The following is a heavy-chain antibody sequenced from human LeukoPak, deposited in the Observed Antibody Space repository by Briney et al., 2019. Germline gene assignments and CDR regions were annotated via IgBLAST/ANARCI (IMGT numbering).Heavy chain of an antibody. CDR1: GFSLSTSGVG. CDR2: IYWDDDK. D-gene: IGHD2-8*01. Sequence: SGPTLVKPTQTLTLTCTFSGFSLSTSGVGVGWIRQPPGKALEWLALIYWDDDKRYSPSLKSRLTITKDTSKNQVVLTLTNMDPVDTATYYCARGYCTNGACYSIDYWGQGTLVTVSS. CDR3: ARGYCTNGACYSIDY. V-gene: IGHV2-5*02. J-gene: IGHJ4*02.